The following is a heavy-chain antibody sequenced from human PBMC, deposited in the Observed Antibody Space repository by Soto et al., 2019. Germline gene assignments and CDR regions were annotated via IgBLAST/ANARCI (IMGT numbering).Heavy chain of an antibody. Sequence: SETLGLACTFSGGSVSSSSYFWSWIRQPPGKGLEWIGYIYSSGSTNYNPSLKSRVTVSLDTSKNQFSLKLTSVTAADTAIYYCARDVAVPGESDRFDYWGQGTMVTVSS. CDR3: ARDVAVPGESDRFDY. D-gene: IGHD6-19*01. V-gene: IGHV4-61*01. J-gene: IGHJ4*02. CDR2: IYSSGST. CDR1: GGSVSSSSYF.